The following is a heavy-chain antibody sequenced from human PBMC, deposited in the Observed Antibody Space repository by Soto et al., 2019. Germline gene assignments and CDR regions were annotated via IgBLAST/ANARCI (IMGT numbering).Heavy chain of an antibody. D-gene: IGHD5-12*01. CDR2: ISADNGNT. V-gene: IGHV1-18*01. CDR1: GYTFNRYG. J-gene: IGHJ6*03. Sequence: ASVKVSCKTSGYTFNRYGISWVRQAPGQGLEWMGWISADNGNTNYAQKLQGRVTMTTDTSTSTAYMELWSLRSDDTAVYYCARDAVICNVDRHSSSGIHVRDKGLTVTGSS. CDR3: ARDAVICNVDRHSSSGIHV.